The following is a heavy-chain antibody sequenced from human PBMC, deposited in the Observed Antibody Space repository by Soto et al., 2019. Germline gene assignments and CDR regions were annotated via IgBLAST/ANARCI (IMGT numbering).Heavy chain of an antibody. CDR1: GYTFTSYG. Sequence: ASVKVSCKASGYTFTSYGISWVRQAPGQGLEWMGWISAYNGNTNYAQKLQGRVTMTTDTSTSTAYMELRSLRSDDTAVYYCARDRRGIAARQHYYYGMAVWGQGTTVTVSS. D-gene: IGHD6-6*01. CDR3: ARDRRGIAARQHYYYGMAV. J-gene: IGHJ6*02. CDR2: ISAYNGNT. V-gene: IGHV1-18*01.